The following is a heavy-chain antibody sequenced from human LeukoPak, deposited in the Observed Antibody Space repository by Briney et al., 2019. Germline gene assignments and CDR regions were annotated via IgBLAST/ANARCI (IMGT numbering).Heavy chain of an antibody. D-gene: IGHD1-26*01. V-gene: IGHV3-74*01. CDR2: INSDGSTT. J-gene: IGHJ4*02. CDR3: ARDSPYSGSYFLLDY. CDR1: GFTFSSYW. Sequence: GGSLRLSCAASGFTFSSYWMHWVRQAPGKGLMWVSRINSDGSTTNYADSVKVRFTTSRDNTKNTLYLQMNSLRAEDTAVYYCARDSPYSGSYFLLDYWGQGTLVTVSS.